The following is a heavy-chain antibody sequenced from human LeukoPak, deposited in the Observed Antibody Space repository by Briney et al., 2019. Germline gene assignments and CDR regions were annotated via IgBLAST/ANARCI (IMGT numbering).Heavy chain of an antibody. D-gene: IGHD1-26*01. CDR2: ISWNSGSI. V-gene: IGHV3-9*01. CDR3: ARALKGVRRRLGGTTTFEDYYYMDV. Sequence: GGSLRLSCAASGFTFDDYAMHWVRQAPGKGLERVSGISWNSGSIGYADSVKGRFTISRDNAKNSLYLQMNSLRAEDTAVYYCARALKGVRRRLGGTTTFEDYYYMDVWGKGTTVTISS. CDR1: GFTFDDYA. J-gene: IGHJ6*03.